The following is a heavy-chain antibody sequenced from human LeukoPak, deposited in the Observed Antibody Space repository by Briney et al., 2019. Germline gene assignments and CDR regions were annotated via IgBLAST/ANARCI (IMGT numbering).Heavy chain of an antibody. J-gene: IGHJ5*02. D-gene: IGHD6-13*01. CDR2: INHSGST. CDR3: ASRSGKRRRNLNERAGAAAGTTPGWFDP. Sequence: KTSETLSLTCAVYGGSFSGYYWSWIRQPPGKGLEWIGEINHSGSTNYNPSLKSRVTISVDTSKNQFSLKLSSVTAADTAVYYCASRSGKRRRNLNERAGAAAGTTPGWFDPWGQGTLVTVSS. CDR1: GGSFSGYY. V-gene: IGHV4-34*01.